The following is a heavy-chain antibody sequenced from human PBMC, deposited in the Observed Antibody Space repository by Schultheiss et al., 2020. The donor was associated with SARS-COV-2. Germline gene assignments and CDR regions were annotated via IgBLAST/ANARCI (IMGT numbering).Heavy chain of an antibody. V-gene: IGHV3-23*01. J-gene: IGHJ4*02. CDR2: ISGSGGST. CDR1: GFIFSSNG. Sequence: GESLKISCAASGFIFSSNGMHWVRQAPGKGLEWVSVISGSGGSTYYADSVKGRFTISRDNSKNTLYLQMNSLRAEDTAVYYCAKDLVGFGEDDDYWGQGTLVTVSS. CDR3: AKDLVGFGEDDDY. D-gene: IGHD3-10*01.